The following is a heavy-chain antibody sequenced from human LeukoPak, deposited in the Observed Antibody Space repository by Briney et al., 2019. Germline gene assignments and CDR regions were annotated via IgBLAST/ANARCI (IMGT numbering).Heavy chain of an antibody. Sequence: ASVKVSCKVSGYTLTELSMHWVRQAPGKGLEWMGGFDPEDGETIYAQKFQGRVTMTEDTSTDTAYMELSSLRSEDTAVYYCAGGRSSTSCLDYWGQGTLDTVSS. D-gene: IGHD2-2*01. J-gene: IGHJ4*02. CDR3: AGGRSSTSCLDY. CDR1: GYTLTELS. V-gene: IGHV1-24*01. CDR2: FDPEDGET.